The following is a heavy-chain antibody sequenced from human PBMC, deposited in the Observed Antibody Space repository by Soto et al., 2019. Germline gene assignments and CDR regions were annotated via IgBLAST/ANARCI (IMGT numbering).Heavy chain of an antibody. CDR1: GGSISSGDYY. D-gene: IGHD3-3*01. Sequence: SETLSLTCTVSGGSISSGDYYWSWIRQPPGKGLEWIGYIYYSGSTYYNPSLKSRVTISVDTSKNQFSLKLSSVTAADTAVYYCAGSLLYYDFWSGYYTPGSWFDPWGQGTLVTVSS. V-gene: IGHV4-30-4*01. CDR2: IYYSGST. J-gene: IGHJ5*02. CDR3: AGSLLYYDFWSGYYTPGSWFDP.